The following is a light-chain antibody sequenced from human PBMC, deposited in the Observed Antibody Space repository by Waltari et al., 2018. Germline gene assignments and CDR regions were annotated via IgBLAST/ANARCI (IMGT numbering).Light chain of an antibody. J-gene: IGKJ1*01. CDR1: ESVGNW. CDR3: QHYNAYSGT. Sequence: DIQMTQSPSTLSVSVGDRVTITCRASESVGNWVAWYQQKPGRAPRLLIYRASSLESGVPSRFSGSGSGTEFTLAISSLQPDDSAIYYCQHYNAYSGTFGQGTKVEIK. CDR2: RAS. V-gene: IGKV1-5*03.